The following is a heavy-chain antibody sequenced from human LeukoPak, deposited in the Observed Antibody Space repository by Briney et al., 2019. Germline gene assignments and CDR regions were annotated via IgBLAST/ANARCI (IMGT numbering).Heavy chain of an antibody. V-gene: IGHV3-23*01. D-gene: IGHD3-3*01. CDR2: ISGSGDNT. CDR3: AKIPQVSIFGVPNFDD. J-gene: IGHJ4*02. CDR1: GFTFSNYA. Sequence: GGSLRLSCAASGFTFSNYAMSWVRQAPGKGLEWVSAISGSGDNTYYPDSVRGRFTISRDNFRNTLYLQMDSLRAEDTAVYYCAKIPQVSIFGVPNFDDWGQGTLVTVSS.